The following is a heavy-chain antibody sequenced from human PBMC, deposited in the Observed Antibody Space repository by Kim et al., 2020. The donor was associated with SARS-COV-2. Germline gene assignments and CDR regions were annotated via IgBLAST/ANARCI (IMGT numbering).Heavy chain of an antibody. Sequence: NKYYADSVKGRFTISRDNSKNTLYLQMNSLRAEDTAVYYCARVWPGNGMDVWGQGTTVTVSS. D-gene: IGHD1-26*01. J-gene: IGHJ6*02. CDR2: NK. CDR3: ARVWPGNGMDV. V-gene: IGHV3-33*01.